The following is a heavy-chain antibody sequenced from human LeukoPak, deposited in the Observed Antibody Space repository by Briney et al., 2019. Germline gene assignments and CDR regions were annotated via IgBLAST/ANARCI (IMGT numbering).Heavy chain of an antibody. Sequence: SETLSLTCTVSGGSISSYYWSWIRQPAGKGLEWIGYIFRTGSTYYNPSLNSRVAISLDTSKNHFSLNLTSVTAADTAVYYCARAPLPYGGNSGFDYWGQGTLVTVSS. CDR1: GGSISSYY. D-gene: IGHD4-23*01. CDR3: ARAPLPYGGNSGFDY. CDR2: IFRTGST. V-gene: IGHV4-59*06. J-gene: IGHJ4*02.